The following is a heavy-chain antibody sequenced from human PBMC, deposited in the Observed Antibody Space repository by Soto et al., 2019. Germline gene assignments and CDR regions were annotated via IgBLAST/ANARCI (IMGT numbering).Heavy chain of an antibody. CDR3: ARDNYDFWSGYKSDYYYGMDV. D-gene: IGHD3-3*01. CDR2: IIPIFGTA. CDR1: GGTFSSYV. Sequence: ASVKVSCKASGGTFSSYVISWVRQAPGQGLEWMGGIIPIFGTANYAQKFQGRVTITADESTSTAYMELSSLRSEDTAVYYCARDNYDFWSGYKSDYYYGMDVWGQGTTVTVSS. J-gene: IGHJ6*02. V-gene: IGHV1-69*13.